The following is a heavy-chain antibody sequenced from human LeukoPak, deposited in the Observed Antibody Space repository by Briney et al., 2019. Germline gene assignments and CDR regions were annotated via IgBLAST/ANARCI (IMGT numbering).Heavy chain of an antibody. D-gene: IGHD6-13*01. J-gene: IGHJ4*02. CDR1: GFTFSSYS. Sequence: GGSLRLSCAASGFTFSSYSMNWVRQAPGKGLEWVSHISSSSSTIYYADSVKGRFTISRDNAKNSLYLQMNSLRAEDTAVYYCARDATEPIAAAGIFDYWGQGTLVTVSS. CDR2: ISSSSSTI. CDR3: ARDATEPIAAAGIFDY. V-gene: IGHV3-48*01.